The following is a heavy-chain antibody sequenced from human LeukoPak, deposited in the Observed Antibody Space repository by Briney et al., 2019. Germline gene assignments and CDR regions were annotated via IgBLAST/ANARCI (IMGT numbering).Heavy chain of an antibody. V-gene: IGHV1-2*02. CDR3: ARDSSGFPRDASDY. CDR2: INPNSGGT. CDR1: GYTFTGYY. D-gene: IGHD3-22*01. Sequence: ASVKVSCKASGYTFTGYYMHWVRQAPGQGLEWMGWINPNSGGTNYAQKFQGRVTMTRDTSISTAYMELRSLRSDDTAVYFCARDSSGFPRDASDYWGQGTLVTVSS. J-gene: IGHJ4*02.